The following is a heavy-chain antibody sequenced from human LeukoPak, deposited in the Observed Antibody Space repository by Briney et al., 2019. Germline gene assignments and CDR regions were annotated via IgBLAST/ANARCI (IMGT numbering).Heavy chain of an antibody. Sequence: PSETLSLTCAVYGGSFSGYYWSWIRQPPGKGLEWIGEINHSGSTNYNASHKSRVTISVDTSKNQFSLRLSSVTAADTAVYYCAPRGDIEHSYGYGTWFDPWGQGTRVTVSS. V-gene: IGHV4-34*01. CDR3: APRGDIEHSYGYGTWFDP. D-gene: IGHD5-18*01. J-gene: IGHJ5*02. CDR1: GGSFSGYY. CDR2: INHSGST.